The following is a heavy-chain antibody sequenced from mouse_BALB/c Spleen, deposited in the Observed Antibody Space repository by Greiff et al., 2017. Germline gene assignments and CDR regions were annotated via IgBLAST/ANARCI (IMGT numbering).Heavy chain of an antibody. CDR3: ARDMDY. V-gene: IGHV5-17*02. CDR2: ISSGSSTI. J-gene: IGHJ4*01. CDR1: GFTFSSFG. Sequence: DVHLVESGGGLVQPGGSRKLSCAASGFTFSSFGMHWVRQAPEKGLEWVAYISSGSSTIYYADTVKGRFTISRDNPKNTLFLQMTSLRSEDTAMYYCARDMDYWGQGTSVTVSS.